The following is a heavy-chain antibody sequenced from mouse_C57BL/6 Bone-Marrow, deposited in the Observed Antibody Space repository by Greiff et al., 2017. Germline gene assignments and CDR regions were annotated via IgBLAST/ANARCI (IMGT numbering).Heavy chain of an antibody. CDR2: IYPSDSET. V-gene: IGHV1-61*01. CDR3: ARQLYYYGSSH. CDR1: GYTFTSYW. D-gene: IGHD1-1*01. Sequence: VQLQQSGAELVRPGSSVKLSCKASGYTFTSYWLDWVKQRPGQGLEWIGNIYPSDSETHYNQKFKDKATLTVDKSSSTAYMQLSSLTSEDSAVYYCARQLYYYGSSHWGQGTLVTVSA. J-gene: IGHJ3*01.